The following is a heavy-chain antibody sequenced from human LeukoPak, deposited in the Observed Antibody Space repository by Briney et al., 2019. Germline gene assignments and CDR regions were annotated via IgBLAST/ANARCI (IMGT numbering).Heavy chain of an antibody. Sequence: SETLSLTCTVSDYSISSGYYWGWIRQPPGKGLEWIGSIFHSGSTYYNPSLKSRVTISVDTSKSQFSLKLSSVTAADTAVYYCARAGSGYSFDSWGQGTLVTVSS. J-gene: IGHJ4*02. CDR3: ARAGSGYSFDS. CDR1: DYSISSGYY. CDR2: IFHSGST. V-gene: IGHV4-38-2*02. D-gene: IGHD3-3*01.